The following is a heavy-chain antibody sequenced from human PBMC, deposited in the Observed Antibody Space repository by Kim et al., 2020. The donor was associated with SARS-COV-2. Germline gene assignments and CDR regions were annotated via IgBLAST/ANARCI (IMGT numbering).Heavy chain of an antibody. Sequence: SETLSLTCTVSGGSISSGGYYWSWIRQHPGKGLEWIGYIYYSGSTYYNPSLKSRVTISVDTSKNQFSLKLSSVTAADTAVYYCARDGGVRNPRVDYWGQGTLVTVSS. CDR1: GGSISSGGYY. J-gene: IGHJ4*02. CDR3: ARDGGVRNPRVDY. V-gene: IGHV4-31*03. D-gene: IGHD3-16*01. CDR2: IYYSGST.